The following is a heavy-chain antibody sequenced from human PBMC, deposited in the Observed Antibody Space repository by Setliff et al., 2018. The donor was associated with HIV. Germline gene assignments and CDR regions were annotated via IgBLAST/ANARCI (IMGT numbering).Heavy chain of an antibody. D-gene: IGHD3-3*01. V-gene: IGHV1-18*01. CDR1: GYTFTSYG. J-gene: IGHJ4*02. CDR3: AREVGITVFGVVGYFDY. CDR2: ISAYNGNT. Sequence: ASVKVSCKASGYTFTSYGISWVRQAPGQGLEWMGWISAYNGNTDYARNLQGRLTMTTDTSTSTAFMELRSLRSDDTAVYYCAREVGITVFGVVGYFDYWGQGTLVTVS.